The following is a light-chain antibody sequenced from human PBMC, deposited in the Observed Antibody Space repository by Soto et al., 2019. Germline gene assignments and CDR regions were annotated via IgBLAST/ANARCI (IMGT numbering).Light chain of an antibody. Sequence: QSVLTQPPSVSAAPGQKVTIPCSGSNSNIGSNSVSWYQHLPGTAPKLLIYDNDQRPSGIPDRFSASKSGTSATLGITGLQTGDEADYYCGTWDTSLSAGLFGGGTKLTVL. CDR2: DND. J-gene: IGLJ3*02. CDR3: GTWDTSLSAGL. V-gene: IGLV1-51*01. CDR1: NSNIGSNS.